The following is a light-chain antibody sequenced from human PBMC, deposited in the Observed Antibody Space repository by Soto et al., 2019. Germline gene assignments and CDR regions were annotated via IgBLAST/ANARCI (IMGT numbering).Light chain of an antibody. V-gene: IGLV2-23*01. J-gene: IGLJ2*01. CDR1: SSDVGNYNL. CDR2: EGG. CDR3: CSFALRSTLI. Sequence: QSALTQPASVSGSPGQSITISCTGTSSDVGNYNLVSWYQQYPGKAPKLMIYEGGKRPSGVSKRFSGSKSGNTASLTISGLQAEDEADYYCCSFALRSTLIFGGGTKLNVL.